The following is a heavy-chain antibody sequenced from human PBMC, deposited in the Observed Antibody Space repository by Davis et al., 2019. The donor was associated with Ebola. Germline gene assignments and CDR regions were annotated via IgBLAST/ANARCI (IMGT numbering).Heavy chain of an antibody. D-gene: IGHD4-17*01. V-gene: IGHV1-3*01. CDR3: ASYDYGRRPPTYYYYYMDV. J-gene: IGHJ6*03. Sequence: ASVKVSCKASGYTFTSYAMHWVRQAPGQRLEWMGWINAGNGNTKYSQKFQGRVTITRDTSASTAYMELSSLRSEDTAVYYCASYDYGRRPPTYYYYYMDVWGKGTTVTVSS. CDR2: INAGNGNT. CDR1: GYTFTSYA.